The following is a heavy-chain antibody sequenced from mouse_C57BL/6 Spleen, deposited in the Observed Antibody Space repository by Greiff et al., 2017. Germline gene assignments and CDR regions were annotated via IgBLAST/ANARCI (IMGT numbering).Heavy chain of an antibody. Sequence: EVQLQESGPELVKPGASVKISCKASGYSFTGYYMNWVKQSPEKSLEWIGEINPSTGGTTYNQKFKAKATLTVDKSSSTAYMQLKSLTSEDSAVXDCSRSRYSKGGYFDYWGQGTTLTVAS. V-gene: IGHV1-42*01. J-gene: IGHJ2*01. CDR3: SRSRYSKGGYFDY. D-gene: IGHD2-5*01. CDR1: GYSFTGYY. CDR2: INPSTGGT.